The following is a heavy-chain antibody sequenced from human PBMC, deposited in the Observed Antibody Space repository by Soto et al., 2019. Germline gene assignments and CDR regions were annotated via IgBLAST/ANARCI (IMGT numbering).Heavy chain of an antibody. D-gene: IGHD2-15*01. CDR3: ARDRPPVGCSGGSCLYYYYGMDV. J-gene: IGHJ6*02. CDR1: GGTFSTYA. Sequence: QVQLVQSGAEVKSPGSSVKVSCKASGGTFSTYAVTWVRQAPGQGLEWMGGIIPIFGTTNYAPKFQGRVTITADESTSTAYMDLIRLGSDDTAVYYCARDRPPVGCSGGSCLYYYYGMDVWGQGTTVTVSS. V-gene: IGHV1-69*01. CDR2: IIPIFGTT.